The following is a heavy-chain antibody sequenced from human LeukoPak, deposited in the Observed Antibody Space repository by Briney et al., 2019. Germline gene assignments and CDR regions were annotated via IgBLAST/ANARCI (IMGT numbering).Heavy chain of an antibody. CDR2: IKDDGGER. V-gene: IGHV3-7*05. D-gene: IGHD3-22*01. J-gene: IGHJ4*02. Sequence: PGGSLRLSCAASGFTFSRYWMSWVRQTPEKGLEWVANIKDDGGERYYVDSVKGRFTVSRDNAKNSLYLQMNSLRAEDTAVYYCATYRNYDSSRSEPRLDYWGQGTLVTVSS. CDR3: ATYRNYDSSRSEPRLDY. CDR1: GFTFSRYW.